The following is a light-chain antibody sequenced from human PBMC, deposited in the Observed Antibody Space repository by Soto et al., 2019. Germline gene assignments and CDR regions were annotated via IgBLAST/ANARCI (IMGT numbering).Light chain of an antibody. CDR2: EVV. CDR3: CSYAGSSMFV. V-gene: IGLV2-23*02. J-gene: IGLJ2*01. CDR1: SSDVGPYNL. Sequence: QSALTQPASVSGSPGQSITISCNGSSSDVGPYNLVSWYQHHPGKAPKLMISEVVKRPSGVSNRFSGSKSGNTASLTISGLQPEDEADYYCCSYAGSSMFVFGGGTKVTVL.